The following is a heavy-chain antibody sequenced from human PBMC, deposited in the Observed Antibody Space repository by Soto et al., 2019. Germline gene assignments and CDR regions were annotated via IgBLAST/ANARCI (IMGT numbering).Heavy chain of an antibody. V-gene: IGHV4-4*02. CDR1: GASISSSNW. CDR2: IYHSGST. D-gene: IGHD3-16*01. Sequence: SETLSLTCTVSGASISSSNWWNWVRQPPGKGPEWIGEIYHSGSTNYNPALQSRVTIGIDKSKNQFSLRLTSVNAADTAMYYCARWDYDPNFVNPVGGFHPWGQGSQGT. CDR3: ARWDYDPNFVNPVGGFHP. J-gene: IGHJ5*02.